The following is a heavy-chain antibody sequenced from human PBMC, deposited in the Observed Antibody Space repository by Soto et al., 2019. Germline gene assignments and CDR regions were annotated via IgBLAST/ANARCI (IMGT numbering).Heavy chain of an antibody. J-gene: IGHJ4*02. CDR1: GFTFTSYS. Sequence: GGSLILSCATSGFTFTSYSRSWVRQAPGKGLEWVSSVSGTGGTTHYADSVKGRFTISRDNAKNSLYLQMNSLRAEDTALYYCAKGHVHYDYGGNSVIHYFDYWGQGTLVTVSS. CDR2: VSGTGGTT. CDR3: AKGHVHYDYGGNSVIHYFDY. V-gene: IGHV3-23*01. D-gene: IGHD4-17*01.